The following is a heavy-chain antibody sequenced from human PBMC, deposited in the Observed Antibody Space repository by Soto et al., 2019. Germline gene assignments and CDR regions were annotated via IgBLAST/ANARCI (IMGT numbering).Heavy chain of an antibody. D-gene: IGHD3-3*01. CDR2: IWYDGSNK. CDR3: ARGGRVAYYYYYMDF. CDR1: GCNFSSYG. Sequence: PGGSLRLCCAASGCNFSSYGMHWVRQAPGKGLEWVAVIWYDGSNKYYADSVKGRFTISRDNSKNTLYLQMNSLRAGDTAVYYCARGGRVAYYYYYMDFWRKGTTVTVSS. J-gene: IGHJ6*03. V-gene: IGHV3-33*01.